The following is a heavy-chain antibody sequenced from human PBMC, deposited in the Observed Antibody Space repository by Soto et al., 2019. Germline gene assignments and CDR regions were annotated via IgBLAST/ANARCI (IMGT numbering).Heavy chain of an antibody. CDR3: AKEGGADGSGSYSVGENYYGMDV. Sequence: QVQLVESGGGVVQPGRSLRLSCAASGFTFSSYGMHWVRQAPGKGLEWVAVISYDGSNKYYADSVKGRFTISRDNSKNPHPLQMNSLRAEDTAMYYCAKEGGADGSGSYSVGENYYGMDVWGQGTTVTVSS. D-gene: IGHD3-10*01. CDR2: ISYDGSNK. CDR1: GFTFSSYG. J-gene: IGHJ6*02. V-gene: IGHV3-30*18.